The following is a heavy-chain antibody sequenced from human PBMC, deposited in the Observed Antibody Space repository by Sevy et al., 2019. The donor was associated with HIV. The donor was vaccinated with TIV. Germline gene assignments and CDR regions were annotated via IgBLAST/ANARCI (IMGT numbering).Heavy chain of an antibody. V-gene: IGHV3-30*04. J-gene: IGHJ6*02. D-gene: IGHD5-18*01. CDR3: ARDKRRTGIQLWFGYYGMDV. CDR2: ISYDGSNK. Sequence: GGSLRLSCAASGFTFSSYAMRWVRQAPGKGLEWVAVISYDGSNKYYADSVKGRFTISRDNSKNTLYLQMNSLRAEDTAVYYCARDKRRTGIQLWFGYYGMDVWGQGTTVTVSS. CDR1: GFTFSSYA.